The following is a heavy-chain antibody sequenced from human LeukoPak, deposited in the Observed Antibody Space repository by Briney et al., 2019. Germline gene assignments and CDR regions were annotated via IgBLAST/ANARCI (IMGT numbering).Heavy chain of an antibody. D-gene: IGHD3-16*01. CDR2: IYTSGST. J-gene: IGHJ5*02. Sequence: PSETLSLTCSVSGGSISSGSYYCSWIRQPAGKGLEWIGRIYTSGSTNYNPSLKSRVTISVDTSKNQFSLKLSSVTAADTAVYYCARAPRIGGGWFDPWGQGTLVTVSS. CDR3: ARAPRIGGGWFDP. CDR1: GGSISSGSYY. V-gene: IGHV4-61*02.